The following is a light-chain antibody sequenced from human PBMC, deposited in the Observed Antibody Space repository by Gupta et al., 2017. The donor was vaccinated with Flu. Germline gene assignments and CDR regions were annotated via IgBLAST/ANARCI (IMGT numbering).Light chain of an antibody. CDR3: QHFNFWPPT. CDR1: QSLGST. J-gene: IGKJ1*01. Sequence: SPAPRSGSPGERATLSVRASQSLGSTLAWYQQGPGQAPRLLIFSASTRATVLPARFSGSGSGTEFTLTITSLQSEDFAIYYCQHFNFWPPTFGQGTRWKSN. CDR2: SAS. V-gene: IGKV3-15*01.